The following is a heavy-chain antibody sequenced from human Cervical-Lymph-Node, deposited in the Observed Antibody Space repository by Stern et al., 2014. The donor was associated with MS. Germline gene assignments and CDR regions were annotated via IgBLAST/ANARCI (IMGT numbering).Heavy chain of an antibody. CDR3: GRGQQSFDP. CDR1: GYTFTSYA. CDR2: INTANGDT. J-gene: IGHJ5*02. Sequence: VQLVESGAEVKKPGASVKVSCKASGYTFTSYAIHWVRQAPGQRLEWMGTINTANGDTYYSEKFQGRVTFTRDTSANTAYMELFSLTSEDTTVYYCGRGQQSFDPWGQGTLVTVSA. V-gene: IGHV1-3*04. D-gene: IGHD6-13*01.